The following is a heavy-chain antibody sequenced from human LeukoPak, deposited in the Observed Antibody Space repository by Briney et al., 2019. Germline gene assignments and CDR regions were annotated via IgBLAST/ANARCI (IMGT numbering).Heavy chain of an antibody. D-gene: IGHD4-17*01. CDR3: VKTQTHFGDYRRDY. CDR2: ISGSGGST. J-gene: IGHJ4*02. V-gene: IGHV3-23*01. Sequence: GGSLRLSCAAPGFTFSSYGMSWVRQAPGKGLEWVSAISGSGGSTYYADSVKGRFTISRDNSKNTLYLQMNSLRAEDTAVYSCVKTQTHFGDYRRDYWGQGTLVTVSS. CDR1: GFTFSSYG.